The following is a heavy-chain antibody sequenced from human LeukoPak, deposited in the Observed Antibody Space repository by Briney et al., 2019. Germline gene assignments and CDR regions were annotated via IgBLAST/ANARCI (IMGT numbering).Heavy chain of an antibody. V-gene: IGHV1-2*02. CDR1: GYTFTDYY. J-gene: IGHJ5*02. CDR3: ARELSGYHNWFDP. D-gene: IGHD5-12*01. CDR2: INPNSGGT. Sequence: ASVKVSCKASGYTFTDYYMHWVRQAPGQGLEWMGWINPNSGGTNYAQKFQGRVTMTRDTSISTAYMELSRLRSDDTAVYYCARELSGYHNWFDPWGQGTLVTVSS.